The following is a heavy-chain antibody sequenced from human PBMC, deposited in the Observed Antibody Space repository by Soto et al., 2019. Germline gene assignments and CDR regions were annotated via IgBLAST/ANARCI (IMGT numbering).Heavy chain of an antibody. Sequence: SETLSLTCAVSGDFMNSADHSWAWIRQPPGKGLEWIGYIHHSGNTYSNPALRSRLTMSVDRSKNQFSLKLTSVTATDKAIYYCERKVVVTSYYFDYWGPGTLVTVSS. J-gene: IGHJ4*02. D-gene: IGHD3-22*01. CDR1: GDFMNSADHS. V-gene: IGHV4-30-2*01. CDR3: ERKVVVTSYYFDY. CDR2: IHHSGNT.